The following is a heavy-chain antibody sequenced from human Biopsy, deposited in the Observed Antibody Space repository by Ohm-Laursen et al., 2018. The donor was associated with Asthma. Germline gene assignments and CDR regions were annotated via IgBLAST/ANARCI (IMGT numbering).Heavy chain of an antibody. V-gene: IGHV3-30*03. D-gene: IGHD3-22*01. CDR3: TRREYSDSRISPLDL. J-gene: IGHJ3*01. CDR2: ISYDGSTK. CDR1: GFSFSEFV. Sequence: RSLRLSCTASGFSFSEFVMHWVRQAPGKGLEWVAVISYDGSTKYYADSVKGRFTISRDNSKNTLYLQMNSLRAEDTAVYYCTRREYSDSRISPLDLWGHGTMVTVSS.